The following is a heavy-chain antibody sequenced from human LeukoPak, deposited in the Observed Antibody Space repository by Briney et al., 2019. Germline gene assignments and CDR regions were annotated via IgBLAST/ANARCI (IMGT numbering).Heavy chain of an antibody. V-gene: IGHV3-23*01. Sequence: GGSLRFSCAASGFTFSSYAMSWVRQAPGKGLEWVSAISSGGGNTYYADSVKGRFTISRDNSKNTLYLQMNSLRAEGTAVYYCAKGPFGSWVRIDYWGQGTLVTVS. D-gene: IGHD3-10*01. CDR1: GFTFSSYA. CDR3: AKGPFGSWVRIDY. CDR2: ISSGGGNT. J-gene: IGHJ4*02.